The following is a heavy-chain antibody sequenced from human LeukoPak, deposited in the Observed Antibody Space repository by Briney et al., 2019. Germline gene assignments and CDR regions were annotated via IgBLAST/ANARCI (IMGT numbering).Heavy chain of an antibody. D-gene: IGHD6-13*01. CDR1: GFTFSSYS. Sequence: GGSLRLSCAASGFTFSSYSMNWVRQAPGKGLEWVSSISSSSSYIYYADSVKGRFTISRDNAKNSLYLQMNSLRAEDTAVYYCAREGGIAAATDAFDIWGQGTMVTASS. CDR3: AREGGIAAATDAFDI. J-gene: IGHJ3*02. CDR2: ISSSSSYI. V-gene: IGHV3-21*01.